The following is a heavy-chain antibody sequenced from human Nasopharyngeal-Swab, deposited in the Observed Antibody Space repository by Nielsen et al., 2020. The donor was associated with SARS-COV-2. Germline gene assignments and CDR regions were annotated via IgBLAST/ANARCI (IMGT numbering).Heavy chain of an antibody. D-gene: IGHD2-15*01. V-gene: IGHV3-66*01. CDR2: IYSGGQT. CDR3: ARDCGSGGSCYPH. Sequence: GESLKISCAASGFTVSSKYMSWVRQAPGKGLEWVSVIYSGGQTYYADSVKGRFTISRDNSKNSLYLQMNSLRAEDTAVYYCARDCGSGGSCYPHWGQGTLVTVSS. CDR1: GFTVSSKY. J-gene: IGHJ4*02.